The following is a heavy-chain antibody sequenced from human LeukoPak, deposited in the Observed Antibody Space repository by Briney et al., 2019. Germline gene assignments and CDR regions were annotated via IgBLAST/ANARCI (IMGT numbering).Heavy chain of an antibody. CDR2: ISGSGGST. CDR3: VAAPDAWFDP. Sequence: TGGALRLSCAASGFTFSSYAMSWVRQAPGKGLEWVSAISGSGGSTYYADPVKGRFTISRDNSKNTLYLQMNSLRAEDTAVYYCVAAPDAWFDPWGQGTLVTVSS. CDR1: GFTFSSYA. J-gene: IGHJ5*02. V-gene: IGHV3-23*01. D-gene: IGHD2-15*01.